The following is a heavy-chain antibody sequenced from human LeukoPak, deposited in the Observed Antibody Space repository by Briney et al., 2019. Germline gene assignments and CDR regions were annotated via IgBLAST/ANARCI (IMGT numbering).Heavy chain of an antibody. CDR1: GYTFTSND. Sequence: ASVKVSCKASGYTFTSNDINWVRQATGQGLEWMGWMNANSGNTGYAQKFQGRFTMTWNTSISTAYMELSSLRSEDTAVYYCARTDYIWGSYLGYWGQGTLVTVSS. CDR2: MNANSGNT. CDR3: ARTDYIWGSYLGY. J-gene: IGHJ4*02. D-gene: IGHD3-16*01. V-gene: IGHV1-8*01.